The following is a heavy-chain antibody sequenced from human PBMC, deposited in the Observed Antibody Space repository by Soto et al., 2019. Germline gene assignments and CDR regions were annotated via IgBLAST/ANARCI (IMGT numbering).Heavy chain of an antibody. CDR2: TYYRSKWYN. V-gene: IGHV6-1*01. J-gene: IGHJ5*02. Sequence: SQTLSLTCAISGDSVSSNSAAWNWIRQSPSRGLEWLGRTYYRSKWYNDYAVSVKSRITINPDTSKNQFSLQLNSVTPEDTAVYYCARAPYCSGGSCYYENWIDPWGQGTLVTVSS. CDR3: ARAPYCSGGSCYYENWIDP. D-gene: IGHD2-15*01. CDR1: GDSVSSNSAA.